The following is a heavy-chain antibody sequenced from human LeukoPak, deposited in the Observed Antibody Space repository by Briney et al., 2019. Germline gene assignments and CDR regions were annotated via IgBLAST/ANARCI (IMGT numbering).Heavy chain of an antibody. V-gene: IGHV3-30*02. J-gene: IGHJ4*02. CDR2: IRYDGSNK. CDR1: GFTFSDYY. D-gene: IGHD3-22*01. CDR3: AKDRVTMIVADY. Sequence: PGGSLRLSCAASGFTFSDYYMSWIRQAPGKGLEWVAFIRYDGSNKYYADSVKGRFTISRDNSKNTLYLQMNSLRAEDTAVYYCAKDRVTMIVADYWGQGTLVTVSS.